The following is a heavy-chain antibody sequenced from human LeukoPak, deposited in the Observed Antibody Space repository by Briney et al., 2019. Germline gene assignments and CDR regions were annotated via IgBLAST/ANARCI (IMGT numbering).Heavy chain of an antibody. D-gene: IGHD3-3*01. Sequence: GGSLRLSCAASGFTVSSNYMSWVRQAPGKGLEWVSVIYSGGSTYYADSVKGRFTISRDNSKNTLYLQMNSLRAEDTAVYYCASSDDFWSGSYYFDYWGQGTLVTVSS. CDR1: GFTVSSNY. CDR3: ASSDDFWSGSYYFDY. V-gene: IGHV3-53*01. CDR2: IYSGGST. J-gene: IGHJ4*02.